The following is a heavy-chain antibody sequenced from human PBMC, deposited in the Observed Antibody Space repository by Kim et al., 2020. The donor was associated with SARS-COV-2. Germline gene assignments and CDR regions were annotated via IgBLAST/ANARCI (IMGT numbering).Heavy chain of an antibody. CDR1: GGSISSYY. Sequence: SETLSLTCTVSGGSISSYYWSWIRQPPGKGLEWIGYIYYSGSTNYYPSLMSRVSISFDTTNNQLPLPLISMPAADTPVFYSSIGVLLRSFWSVYLYYMHV. D-gene: IGHD3-3*01. CDR3: SIGVLLRSFWSVYLYYMHV. J-gene: IGHJ6*03. CDR2: IYYSGST. V-gene: IGHV4-59*01.